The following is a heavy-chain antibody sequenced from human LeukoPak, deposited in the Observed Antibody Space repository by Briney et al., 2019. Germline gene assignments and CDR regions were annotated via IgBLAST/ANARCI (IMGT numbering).Heavy chain of an antibody. CDR3: ARGRYYGSGSSSWFDP. D-gene: IGHD3-10*01. CDR2: IYYSGST. CDR1: GGSISSSSYY. V-gene: IGHV4-39*01. J-gene: IGHJ5*02. Sequence: SETLSLTCTVSGGSISSSSYYWGWIRQPPGKGLEWIGSIYYSGSTYYNPSLKSRVTISVDTSKNQFSLKLSSVTAADTAVYYCARGRYYGSGSSSWFDPWGQGTLVTVSS.